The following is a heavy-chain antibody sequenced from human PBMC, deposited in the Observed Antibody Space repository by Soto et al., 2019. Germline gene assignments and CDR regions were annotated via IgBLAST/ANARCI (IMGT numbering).Heavy chain of an antibody. CDR3: AKDVGSSGWYDGFDS. CDR2: ISWNGEII. Sequence: EVQLVESGGGLVQPGRSLRLSCADSGFSFGDYAMQWVRQVPGKGLEWVSSISWNGEIIGYADFVKGRFTISRDNGKKSVYLQMNSLRGEDTALYYCAKDVGSSGWYDGFDSWGQGTLVTVS. D-gene: IGHD6-19*01. CDR1: GFSFGDYA. V-gene: IGHV3-9*01. J-gene: IGHJ4*02.